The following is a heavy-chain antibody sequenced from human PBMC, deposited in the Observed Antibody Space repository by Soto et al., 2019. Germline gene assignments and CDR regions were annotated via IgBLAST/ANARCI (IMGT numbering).Heavy chain of an antibody. CDR3: ARDLTGHYYFDY. Sequence: QVQLQESGPGLVKPSQTLSLTCTVSGVSISSGAYYWSWIRQHPGKGLEWIGNIYYSGSTYYNPSLKSRVTISVDTSKSQFSLKLSSVTAADTAVYYCARDLTGHYYFDYWGQGTLVTVSS. CDR2: IYYSGST. D-gene: IGHD3-9*01. J-gene: IGHJ4*02. V-gene: IGHV4-31*03. CDR1: GVSISSGAYY.